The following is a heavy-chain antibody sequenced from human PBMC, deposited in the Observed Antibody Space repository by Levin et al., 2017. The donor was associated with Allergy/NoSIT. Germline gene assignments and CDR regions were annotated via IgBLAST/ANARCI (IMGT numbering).Heavy chain of an antibody. Sequence: GESLKISCKASGYTFTSYDINWVRQATGQGLEWMGWMNPNSGNTGYAQKFQGRVTMTRNTSISTAYMELSSLRSEDTAVYYCARGLEPRLPHVWGSSDAFDIWGQGTMVTVSS. CDR2: MNPNSGNT. CDR3: ARGLEPRLPHVWGSSDAFDI. D-gene: IGHD3-16*01. CDR1: GYTFTSYD. V-gene: IGHV1-8*01. J-gene: IGHJ3*02.